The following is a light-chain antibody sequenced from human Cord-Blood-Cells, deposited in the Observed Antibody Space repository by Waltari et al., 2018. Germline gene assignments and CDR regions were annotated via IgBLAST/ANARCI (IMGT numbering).Light chain of an antibody. V-gene: IGLV2-14*01. Sequence: QSALTQPASVSGSPGQSITISCTGTSSDVGGYNYVSWYQQHPGKAPKLMIWDVSKRPSGVSNRFSGSKSGYTASLTISGLQAEDEPDSYCSSSPPSSPLWVFGGGPKLTVL. CDR2: DVS. CDR1: SSDVGGYNY. CDR3: SSSPPSSPLWV. J-gene: IGLJ3*02.